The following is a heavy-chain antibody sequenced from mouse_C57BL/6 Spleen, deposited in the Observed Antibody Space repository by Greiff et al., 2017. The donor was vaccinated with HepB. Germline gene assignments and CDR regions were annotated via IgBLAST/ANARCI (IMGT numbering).Heavy chain of an antibody. CDR3: ASYYGSSDSYAMDY. V-gene: IGHV1-26*01. J-gene: IGHJ4*01. D-gene: IGHD1-1*01. CDR1: GYTFTDYY. CDR2: INPNNGGT. Sequence: VQLQQSGPELVKPGASVKISCKASGYTFTDYYMNWVKQSHGKSLEWIGDINPNNGGTSYNQKFKGKATLTVDKSSSTAYMELRSLTSEDSAVYYCASYYGSSDSYAMDYWGQGTSVTVSS.